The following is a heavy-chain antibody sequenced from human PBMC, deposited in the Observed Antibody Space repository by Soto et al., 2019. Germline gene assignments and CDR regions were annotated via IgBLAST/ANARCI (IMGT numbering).Heavy chain of an antibody. CDR2: FYSSGSI. Sequence: TSETLPLTCFVSGYSITAGGYYWSWIRHHPGKGLEWIGSFYSSGSIIYNPSLRSRVSISGDTSSNQFSMSLTSVTAADTARYYCARMYSSGSGWFHPWGQGTLVTVSS. CDR3: ARMYSSGSGWFHP. CDR1: GYSITAGGYY. V-gene: IGHV4-31*03. D-gene: IGHD6-19*01. J-gene: IGHJ5*02.